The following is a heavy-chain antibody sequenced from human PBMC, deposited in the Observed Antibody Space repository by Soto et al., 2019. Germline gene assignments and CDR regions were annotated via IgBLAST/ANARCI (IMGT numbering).Heavy chain of an antibody. D-gene: IGHD3-22*01. CDR1: GFTFSSYG. Sequence: VQLLESGGGLVQPGRSLRLSCAASGFTFSSYGMHWVRQAPGKGLEWVAVIWYDGSNKYYADSVKGRFTISRDNSKNTLYLQMNSLRAEDTAVYYCARGDYYDSSGYYYRGKGAFDIWGQGTMVIVSS. CDR2: IWYDGSNK. CDR3: ARGDYYDSSGYYYRGKGAFDI. V-gene: IGHV3-33*01. J-gene: IGHJ3*02.